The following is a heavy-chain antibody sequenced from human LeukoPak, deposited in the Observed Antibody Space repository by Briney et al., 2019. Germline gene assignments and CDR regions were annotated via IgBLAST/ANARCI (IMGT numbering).Heavy chain of an antibody. D-gene: IGHD3-9*01. CDR2: IYYSGST. CDR3: AGLNLLNYDILTGYFDY. J-gene: IGHJ4*02. CDR1: GGSISSYY. V-gene: IGHV4-59*01. Sequence: SETLSLTCTVSGGSISSYYWSWIRQPPGKGLEWIGYIYYSGSTNYNPSLKSRVTISVDTSKNQFSLKLSSVTAADTAVYYCAGLNLLNYDILTGYFDYWGQGTLVTVSS.